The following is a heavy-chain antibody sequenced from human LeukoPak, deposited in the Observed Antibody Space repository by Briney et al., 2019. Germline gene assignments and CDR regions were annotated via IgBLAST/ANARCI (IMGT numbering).Heavy chain of an antibody. J-gene: IGHJ4*02. CDR3: VRDVGAAPDYYFDY. Sequence: SGTLSLTCAVSGGSISSNNWWCWVRQPPGKGLEWIGEIYHGGSTNYNASLKSRVTISVDKSKNQFSLRLTSVTAADTAVYYCVRDVGAAPDYYFDYWGQGTLVTVSS. CDR2: IYHGGST. D-gene: IGHD1-26*01. V-gene: IGHV4-4*02. CDR1: GGSISSNNW.